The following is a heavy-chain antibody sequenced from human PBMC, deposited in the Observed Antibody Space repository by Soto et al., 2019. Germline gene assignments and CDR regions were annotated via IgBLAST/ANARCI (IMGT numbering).Heavy chain of an antibody. Sequence: LRLSCAASGFTFSRSWMTCVRQAPGKGLAWVANIKEDGSEKYYVDSVKGRFTTSSDNTNESLFLQMTSLRAEDTALYYCARDPGSVGYRGLDVWGQGNTVTVSS. J-gene: IGHJ6*02. CDR3: ARDPGSVGYRGLDV. CDR1: GFTFSRSW. D-gene: IGHD5-12*01. CDR2: IKEDGSEK. V-gene: IGHV3-7*01.